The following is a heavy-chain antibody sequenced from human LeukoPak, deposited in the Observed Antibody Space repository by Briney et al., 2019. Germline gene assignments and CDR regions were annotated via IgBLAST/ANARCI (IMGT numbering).Heavy chain of an antibody. CDR3: ARGRVTNALDI. CDR1: GGSISSSSYS. V-gene: IGHV4-39*01. D-gene: IGHD3-3*01. CDR2: FYYTGNT. J-gene: IGHJ3*02. Sequence: SETLSLTCTVSGGSISSSSYSWGWIRQPPGQGLEWIGTFYYTGNTYYNPSLKSRVTISVDTSKNQFSLNLSSVTAADTAVYYCARGRVTNALDIWGQGTVITVSS.